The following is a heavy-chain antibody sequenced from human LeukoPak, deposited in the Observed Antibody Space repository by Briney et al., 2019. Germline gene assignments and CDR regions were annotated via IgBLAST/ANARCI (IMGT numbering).Heavy chain of an antibody. CDR2: INPSGGST. Sequence: ASVKVSCKASGYTFTSYYMHWVRQAPGQGLEWMGIINPSGGSTSYAQKFQGRVTMTRDTSTSTVYMELSSLRSEDTAVYYCARGGAYDILTVHSKFDPWGQGTLVTVSS. CDR1: GYTFTSYY. D-gene: IGHD3-9*01. V-gene: IGHV1-46*01. CDR3: ARGGAYDILTVHSKFDP. J-gene: IGHJ5*02.